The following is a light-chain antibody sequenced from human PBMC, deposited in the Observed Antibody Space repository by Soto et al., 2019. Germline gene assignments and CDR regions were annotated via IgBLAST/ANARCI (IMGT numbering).Light chain of an antibody. V-gene: IGKV3-20*01. J-gene: IGKJ5*01. CDR3: QQYGSSPPIT. CDR2: DAS. CDR1: QSVSSSY. Sequence: EIVLTQSPGTLSLSPGERATLSCRASQSVSSSYLAWYQQKPGQAPRLLIYDASSRATGIPDRFSGSGSGTDFTLTISRLEPEDFAVYYCQQYGSSPPITFGQGTRPEI.